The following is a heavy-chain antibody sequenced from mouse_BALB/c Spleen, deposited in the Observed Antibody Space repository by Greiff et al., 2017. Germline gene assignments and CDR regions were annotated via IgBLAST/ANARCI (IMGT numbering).Heavy chain of an antibody. CDR1: GDSITSGY. Sequence: EVKLQESGPSLVKPSQTLSLTCSVTGDSITSGYWNWIRKFPGNKLEYMGYISYSGSTYYNPSLKSRISITRDTSKNQYYLQLNSVTTEDTATYYCARNYRYDASWFAYWGQGTLVTVSA. CDR3: ARNYRYDASWFAY. D-gene: IGHD2-14*01. V-gene: IGHV3-8*02. J-gene: IGHJ3*01. CDR2: ISYSGST.